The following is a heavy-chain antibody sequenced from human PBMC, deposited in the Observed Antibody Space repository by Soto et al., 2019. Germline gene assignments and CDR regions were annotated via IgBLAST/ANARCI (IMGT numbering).Heavy chain of an antibody. CDR3: ARVGESITIFGVVTSIYFDY. J-gene: IGHJ4*02. CDR1: GGSISSGGYY. V-gene: IGHV4-31*03. D-gene: IGHD3-3*01. CDR2: IYYSGST. Sequence: QVQLQESGPGLVKPSQTLSLTCTVSGGSISSGGYYWSWIRQHPGKGLEWIGYIYYSGSTYYNPSLKSRVTISVDTSKNQFSLKLSSVTAADTAVYYCARVGESITIFGVVTSIYFDYWGQGTLVTVSS.